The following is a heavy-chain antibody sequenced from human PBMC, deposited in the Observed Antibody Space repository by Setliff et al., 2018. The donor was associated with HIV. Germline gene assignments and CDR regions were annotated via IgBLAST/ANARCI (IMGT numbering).Heavy chain of an antibody. CDR2: MNPKTGNT. CDR3: ARKVGITTYYYSSGSIKGALDV. V-gene: IGHV1-8*01. CDR1: GYALTTYD. J-gene: IGHJ6*02. D-gene: IGHD3-10*01. Sequence: VKVSCKASGYALTTYDINWVRQATGQGLEWMGWMNPKTGNTVYEQKFQGRVTMSRDTSIDTAYMELSSLRSEDTAVYYCARKVGITTYYYSSGSIKGALDVWGQGTKVTVSS.